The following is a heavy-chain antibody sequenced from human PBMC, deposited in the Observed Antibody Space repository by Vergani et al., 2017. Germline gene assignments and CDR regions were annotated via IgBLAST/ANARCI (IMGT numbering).Heavy chain of an antibody. J-gene: IGHJ5*01. CDR2: IWYDGSNK. D-gene: IGHD3-9*01. CDR3: ARARCIETCYMSNWLDS. Sequence: QVQLVESGGGVVQPGRSLRLSCAASGFRFSSYGMYWVRQAPGKGLEWVAVIWYDGSNKYYADSVKGRFTISGDNSQNTVNLQMNSLWVEDTGVYYCARARCIETCYMSNWLDSWGQGTLVTVSS. V-gene: IGHV3-33*01. CDR1: GFRFSSYG.